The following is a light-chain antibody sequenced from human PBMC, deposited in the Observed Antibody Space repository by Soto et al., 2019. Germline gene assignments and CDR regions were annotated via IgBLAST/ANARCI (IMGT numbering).Light chain of an antibody. Sequence: DIQMTQSPSSLSASVGDRVTITCRASQSISSYLNWYQQKPGKVPKLLIYAASSLQSGVPSRFSGSGSGTDFTLTISSLQPEDFATYYCQQRYSTPRTFGQGTKVDIK. J-gene: IGKJ1*01. CDR2: AAS. V-gene: IGKV1-39*01. CDR1: QSISSY. CDR3: QQRYSTPRT.